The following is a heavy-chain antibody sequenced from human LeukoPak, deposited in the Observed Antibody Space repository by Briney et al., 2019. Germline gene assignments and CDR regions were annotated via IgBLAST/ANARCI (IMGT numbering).Heavy chain of an antibody. Sequence: SVKVSCKASGYTFTSYYMHWVRQAPGQGLEWMGIINPSGGSTSYAQKFQGRVTMTRNTSTSTVYMELSSLRSEDTAVYYCARDDSSGYRPFYWGQGTLVTVSS. CDR2: INPSGGST. CDR1: GYTFTSYY. J-gene: IGHJ4*02. V-gene: IGHV1-46*03. CDR3: ARDDSSGYRPFY. D-gene: IGHD3-22*01.